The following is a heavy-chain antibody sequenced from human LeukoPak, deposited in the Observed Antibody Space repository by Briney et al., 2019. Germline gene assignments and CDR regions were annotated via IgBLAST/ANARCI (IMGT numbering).Heavy chain of an antibody. V-gene: IGHV3-9*01. CDR3: AREVHCSSARCPYSQYCYYGMDV. D-gene: IGHD2-2*01. Sequence: PGGSLRLSRAASGFTFEDYAMHWVRQPPGKGLEWVSGIGWNSGSIGYADSVKGRFTISRDNAKNSLFLQMSSLRAEDTALYYCAREVHCSSARCPYSQYCYYGMDVWGQGTTVTVSS. CDR1: GFTFEDYA. CDR2: IGWNSGSI. J-gene: IGHJ6*02.